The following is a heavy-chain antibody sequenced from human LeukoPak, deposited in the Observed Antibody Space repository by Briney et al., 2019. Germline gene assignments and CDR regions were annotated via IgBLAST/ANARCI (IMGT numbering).Heavy chain of an antibody. Sequence: PGGSLRLSCATSGFTFSDYYMSWIRQAPGKGLEWVSYISSSGSTIFYADSVKGRFTISRDSAKNSLYLQMSSLRAEDTAVYYCASGAMTQYAAFDIWGQGTMVTVSS. V-gene: IGHV3-11*01. D-gene: IGHD2-2*01. CDR2: ISSSGSTI. J-gene: IGHJ3*02. CDR1: GFTFSDYY. CDR3: ASGAMTQYAAFDI.